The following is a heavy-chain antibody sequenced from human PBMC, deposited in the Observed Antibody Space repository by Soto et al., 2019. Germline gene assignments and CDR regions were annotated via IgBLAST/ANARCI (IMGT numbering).Heavy chain of an antibody. V-gene: IGHV1-46*01. Sequence: QVQLVQSGAEVKKPGASVKVSCKASGYTFTSYYMHWVRQAPGQGLEWMGIINPSGGSTSYAQKFQGRVTMTRDTSTSTVYMELSSLRSEDTAVYYCARAWEYCSGGSCFYIPPSSYGMDVWGQGTTVTVSS. CDR1: GYTFTSYY. CDR2: INPSGGST. CDR3: ARAWEYCSGGSCFYIPPSSYGMDV. D-gene: IGHD2-15*01. J-gene: IGHJ6*02.